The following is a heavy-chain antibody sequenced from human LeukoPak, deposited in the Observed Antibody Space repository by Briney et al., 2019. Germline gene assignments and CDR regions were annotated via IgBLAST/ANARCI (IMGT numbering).Heavy chain of an antibody. J-gene: IGHJ4*02. Sequence: GGSLRLSCAASQFTLSRYWMHWVRQAPGKGLVWVSRINSDGSSKSYADSVKGRFTISRDDAKNTLYLQMNSLRAEDTAVYYCAKSRGLSSPFDYWGQGTLVTVSS. V-gene: IGHV3-74*01. CDR1: QFTLSRYW. CDR2: INSDGSSK. CDR3: AKSRGLSSPFDY. D-gene: IGHD2-15*01.